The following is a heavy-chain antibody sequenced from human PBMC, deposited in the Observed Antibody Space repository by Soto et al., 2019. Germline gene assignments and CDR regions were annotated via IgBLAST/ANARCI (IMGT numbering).Heavy chain of an antibody. CDR2: ISYDGSNK. CDR1: GFTFSSYG. D-gene: IGHD2-8*01. Sequence: QVQLVESGGGVVQPGRSLRLSCAASGFTFSSYGMHWVRQAPGKGLEWVAFISYDGSNKYYADSVKGRFTISRDNSKNTLYLQMNSLRAEDTAVYYWAKDVDIVLIGHDYWGQGTLVTVSS. CDR3: AKDVDIVLIGHDY. J-gene: IGHJ4*02. V-gene: IGHV3-30*18.